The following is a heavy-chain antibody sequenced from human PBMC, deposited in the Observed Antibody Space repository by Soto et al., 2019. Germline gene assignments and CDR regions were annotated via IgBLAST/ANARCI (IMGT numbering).Heavy chain of an antibody. J-gene: IGHJ6*01. V-gene: IGHV1-2*02. CDR3: ARSNTATWGATLYYGMDV. Sequence: ASVKVSCKASGYTFTCYYMHWVRQAPGQGLEWMGWINPNSGGTNYAQKLQGRVTMTRDTSISTAYMELSRLRSDDTAVYYCARSNTATWGATLYYGMDVWGQGTTVTGSS. CDR2: INPNSGGT. D-gene: IGHD1-26*01. CDR1: GYTFTCYY.